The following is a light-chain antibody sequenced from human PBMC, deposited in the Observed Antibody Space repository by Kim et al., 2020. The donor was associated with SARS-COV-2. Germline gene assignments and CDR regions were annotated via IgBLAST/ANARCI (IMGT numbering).Light chain of an antibody. CDR1: SSYAGGYNE. Sequence: QSITISCTGTSSYAGGYNEFSWYQQHPGKAPMLMVYDVSIRPSGVSNRFSGSKSGNTASLTISGLQAEDEADYYCSSYTSTNTLVFGGGTQLTVL. V-gene: IGLV2-14*03. J-gene: IGLJ2*01. CDR3: SSYTSTNTLV. CDR2: DVS.